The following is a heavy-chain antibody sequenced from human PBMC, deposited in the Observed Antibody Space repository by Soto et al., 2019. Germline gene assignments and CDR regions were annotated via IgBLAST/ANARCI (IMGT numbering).Heavy chain of an antibody. CDR1: GFSFSNNG. CDR2: ISYDGSNK. CDR3: AKDRVESGLGEIDY. V-gene: IGHV3-30*18. J-gene: IGHJ4*02. Sequence: QVQLVESGGGVVQPGRSLRLSCAASGFSFSNNGMHWVRQAPGKGLERVAIISYDGSNKYYADSVKGRFTISRDNSKNTLYLQMNSLRVEDTAVYYCAKDRVESGLGEIDYWGQGTLVTVSS. D-gene: IGHD3-16*01.